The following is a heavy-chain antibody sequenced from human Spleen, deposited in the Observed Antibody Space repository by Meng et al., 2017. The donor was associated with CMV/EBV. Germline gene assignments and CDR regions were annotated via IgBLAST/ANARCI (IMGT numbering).Heavy chain of an antibody. CDR2: INPNSGGT. CDR1: GYTFTAKY. Sequence: CKASGYTFTAKYLHWARQAPGQGLEWMGWINPNSGGTHYAQKFQGRVTMTRDTSSNTAYMDLSSLKSDDTAVYYCARDPGTYFWFDAWGQGTLVTVSS. CDR3: ARDPGTYFWFDA. J-gene: IGHJ5*02. V-gene: IGHV1-2*02. D-gene: IGHD1-26*01.